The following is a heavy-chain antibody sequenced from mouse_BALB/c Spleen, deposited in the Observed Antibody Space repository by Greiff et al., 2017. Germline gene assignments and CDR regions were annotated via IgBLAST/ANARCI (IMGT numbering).Heavy chain of an antibody. V-gene: IGHV5-17*02. Sequence: EVQRVESGGGLVQPGGSRKLSCAASGFTFSSFGMHWVRQAPEKGLEWVAYISSGSSTIYYADTVKGRFTISRDNPKNTLFLQMTSLRSEDTAMYYCARTGPYGNYAMDYWGQGTSVTVSS. D-gene: IGHD2-1*01. J-gene: IGHJ4*01. CDR3: ARTGPYGNYAMDY. CDR2: ISSGSSTI. CDR1: GFTFSSFG.